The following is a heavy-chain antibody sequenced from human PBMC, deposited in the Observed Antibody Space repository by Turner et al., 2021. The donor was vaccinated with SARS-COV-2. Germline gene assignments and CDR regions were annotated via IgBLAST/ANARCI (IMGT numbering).Heavy chain of an antibody. CDR3: ARHWEVAAAAYLARFDP. CDR2: IYYSRST. J-gene: IGHJ5*02. V-gene: IGHV4-39*01. D-gene: IGHD6-13*01. Sequence: QLQLQESGPGLVKPSETLSLTCTVSGGSISNSSYYWGWIRQPPGKGLEWIGSIYYSRSTYYNPSLKSRVTISVDTSKNQFSLKLSSVTAADTAVYYCARHWEVAAAAYLARFDPWGQGTLVTVSS. CDR1: GGSISNSSYY.